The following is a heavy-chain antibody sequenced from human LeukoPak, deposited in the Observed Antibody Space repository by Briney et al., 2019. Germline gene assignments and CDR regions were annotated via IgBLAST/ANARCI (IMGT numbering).Heavy chain of an antibody. CDR3: ARRLEGLATFDY. CDR1: GYSFTSYW. D-gene: IGHD5-12*01. Sequence: GGCLKISCEGSGYSFTSYWIAWVRRMPGKGVEWMGIIYPGDSDTRYSPSFQGQVTISADKSISTAYLQWSSLKASDTAIYYCARRLEGLATFDYWGQGTLVTVSS. J-gene: IGHJ4*02. V-gene: IGHV5-51*01. CDR2: IYPGDSDT.